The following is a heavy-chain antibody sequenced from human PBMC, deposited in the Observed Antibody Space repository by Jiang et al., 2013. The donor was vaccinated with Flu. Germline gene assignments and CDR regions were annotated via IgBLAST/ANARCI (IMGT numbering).Heavy chain of an antibody. Sequence: GAEVKKPGASVKVSCKASGYTFTSYDINWVRQATGQGLEWMGWMNPNSGNTGYAQKFQGRVIMTRNTSISTAYMELSSLRSEDTAVYYCARALEYYDFWSGYYKRGGFDYWGQGTLVTVS. J-gene: IGHJ4*02. V-gene: IGHV1-8*01. CDR2: MNPNSGNT. D-gene: IGHD3-3*01. CDR1: GYTFTSYD. CDR3: ARALEYYDFWSGYYKRGGFDY.